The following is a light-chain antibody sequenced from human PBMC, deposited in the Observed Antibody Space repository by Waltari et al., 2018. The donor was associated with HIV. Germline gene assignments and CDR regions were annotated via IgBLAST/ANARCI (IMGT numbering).Light chain of an antibody. CDR3: QQFNSYPLT. J-gene: IGKJ4*01. Sequence: IQLTQSPTFLSASVGDRVNVTCRASQDMSHFLAWYQQKPGKAPKLLIYSASTLRSGVPSRFSCSGSGTQFILSVSSLQSDDFARYYCQQFNSYPLTFGGGTEFEIK. CDR1: QDMSHF. V-gene: IGKV1-9*01. CDR2: SAS.